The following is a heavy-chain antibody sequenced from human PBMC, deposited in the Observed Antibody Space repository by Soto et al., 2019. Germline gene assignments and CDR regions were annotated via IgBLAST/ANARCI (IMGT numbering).Heavy chain of an antibody. V-gene: IGHV3-21*01. D-gene: IGHD2-15*01. CDR2: ISSSSSYI. Sequence: GGSLRLSCAASGFTFSSYSMNWVRQAPGKGLEWVSSISSSSSYIYYADSVKGRFTISRDNAKNSLYLQMNSLRAEDTAVYYWARGLPLGYCSGGSCPRAMDVWGKGTTVTVSS. CDR1: GFTFSSYS. CDR3: ARGLPLGYCSGGSCPRAMDV. J-gene: IGHJ6*03.